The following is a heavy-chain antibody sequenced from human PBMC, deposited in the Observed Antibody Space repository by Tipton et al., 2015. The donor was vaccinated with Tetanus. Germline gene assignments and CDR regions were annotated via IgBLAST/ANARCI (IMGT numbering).Heavy chain of an antibody. CDR1: GFIFSSYT. D-gene: IGHD6-25*01. CDR3: ASGSALDY. V-gene: IGHV3-21*01. CDR2: ISSTSSYI. J-gene: IGHJ4*02. Sequence: SLRLSCEVSGFIFSSYTMNWVRQAPGKGLEWVSSISSTSSYIYYADSLKGRFTISRDNAKSSLYLQMNSLRAEDTAVYYCASGSALDYWGQGTLVTVSS.